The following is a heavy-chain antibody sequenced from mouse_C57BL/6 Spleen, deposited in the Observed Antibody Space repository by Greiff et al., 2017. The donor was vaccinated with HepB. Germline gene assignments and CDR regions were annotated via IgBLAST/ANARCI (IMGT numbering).Heavy chain of an antibody. CDR2: ISSGSSTI. CDR3: ARDGLTTVVAGAMDY. V-gene: IGHV5-17*01. Sequence: EVQRVESGGGLVKPGGSLKLSCAASGFTFSDYGMHWVRQAPEKGLEWVAYISSGSSTIYYADTVKGRFTISSDNAKNTLFLQMTSLRSEVTAMYYCARDGLTTVVAGAMDYWGQGTSVTVSS. CDR1: GFTFSDYG. J-gene: IGHJ4*01. D-gene: IGHD1-1*01.